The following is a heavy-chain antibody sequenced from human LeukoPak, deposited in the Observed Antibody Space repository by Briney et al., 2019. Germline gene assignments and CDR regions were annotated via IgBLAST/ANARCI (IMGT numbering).Heavy chain of an antibody. V-gene: IGHV1-18*01. J-gene: IGHJ4*02. Sequence: ASVKVSCKASGGTFSSYAISWVRQAPGQGLEWMGWISAYNGNTNYAQKLQGRVTMTTDTSTSTAYMELRSLRSDDTAVYYCASSHTVTVTQFDYWGQGTLVTVSS. CDR2: ISAYNGNT. CDR3: ASSHTVTVTQFDY. CDR1: GGTFSSYA. D-gene: IGHD4-17*01.